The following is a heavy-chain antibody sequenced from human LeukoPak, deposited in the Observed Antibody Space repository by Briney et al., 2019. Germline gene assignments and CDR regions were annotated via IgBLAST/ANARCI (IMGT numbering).Heavy chain of an antibody. J-gene: IGHJ6*03. V-gene: IGHV3-23*01. CDR2: ISGSGGST. Sequence: GGSLRLSCAASGFTFSSYAMSWVRQAPGKGLEWVPAISGSGGSTYYADSVKGRFTISRDNSKNTLYLQMNSLRAEDTAVYYCAKDRTYYDFWSGLYYYYFYMDVWGKGTTVTVSS. D-gene: IGHD3-3*01. CDR1: GFTFSSYA. CDR3: AKDRTYYDFWSGLYYYYFYMDV.